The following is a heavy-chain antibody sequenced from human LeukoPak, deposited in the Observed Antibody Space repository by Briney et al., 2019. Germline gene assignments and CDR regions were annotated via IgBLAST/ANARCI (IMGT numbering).Heavy chain of an antibody. CDR1: GFTFSSYS. Sequence: PGGSLRLSCAASGFTFSSYSMHWVRQAPGKGLEWVSSISGGSSFIYYGDSVKGRFTISRDNAKNSLFLQMNSLRAEDTAVYYCARLYNSGRNIWGQGTMVTVSS. J-gene: IGHJ3*02. V-gene: IGHV3-21*01. D-gene: IGHD3-10*01. CDR2: ISGGSSFI. CDR3: ARLYNSGRNI.